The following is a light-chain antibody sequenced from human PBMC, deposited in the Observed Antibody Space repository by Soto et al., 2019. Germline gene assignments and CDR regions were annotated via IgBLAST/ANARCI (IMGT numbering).Light chain of an antibody. CDR3: QQYNNWPPTWT. V-gene: IGKV3-15*01. CDR1: QSVSSN. J-gene: IGKJ1*01. CDR2: TVS. Sequence: EIVLTQSPGTLSLSPGERATLSCRGIQSVSSNLAWYQQKPGQAPRLLIYTVSTRATGIPARFSGSGSGTEFTLTINSLQSEDFAVYYCQQYNNWPPTWTFGQGTKVDI.